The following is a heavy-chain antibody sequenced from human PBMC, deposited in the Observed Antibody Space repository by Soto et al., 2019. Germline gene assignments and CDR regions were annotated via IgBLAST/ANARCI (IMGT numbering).Heavy chain of an antibody. CDR2: MYDSGSA. D-gene: IGHD3-10*01. CDR1: GGSISSGGYY. CDR3: AGETGGSYFDP. Sequence: TLSLTCTVSGGSISSGGYYWSWIRQPPGQGLEWIGYMYDSGSANYNPSLKSRVTMSVDTSKSQFSLKLRSVTAADTAVYYCAGETGGSYFDPWGQGALVTVS. J-gene: IGHJ5*02. V-gene: IGHV4-61*08.